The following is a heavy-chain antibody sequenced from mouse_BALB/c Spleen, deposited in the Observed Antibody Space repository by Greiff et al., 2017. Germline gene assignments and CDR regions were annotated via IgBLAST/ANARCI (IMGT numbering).Heavy chain of an antibody. CDR3: ARDRYYGDYYAMDD. Sequence: VQLQQSGPGLVAPSQSLSITCTVSGFSLTSYGVHWVRQPPGKGLEWLGVIWAGGSTNYNSALMSRLSISKDNSKSQVFLKMNSLQTEDTAMYYCARDRYYGDYYAMDDGGQGTSVTVSA. J-gene: IGHJ4*01. CDR2: IWAGGST. D-gene: IGHD1-1*01. CDR1: GFSLTSYG. V-gene: IGHV2-9*02.